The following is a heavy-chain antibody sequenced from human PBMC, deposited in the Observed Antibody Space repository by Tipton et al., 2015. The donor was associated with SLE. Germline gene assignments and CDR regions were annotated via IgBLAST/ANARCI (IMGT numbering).Heavy chain of an antibody. J-gene: IGHJ4*02. CDR3: ARAFLYYYDSSGSRYFDY. V-gene: IGHV4-61*02. D-gene: IGHD3-22*01. CDR2: IYTSGST. Sequence: TLSLTCTVSGGSISSGSYSWSWIRQPAGKGLEWIGRIYTSGSTNYNPSLKSRVTISVDTSKNQFSLKLSSVTAADTAVYYCARAFLYYYDSSGSRYFDYWGQGTLVTVS. CDR1: GGSISSGSYS.